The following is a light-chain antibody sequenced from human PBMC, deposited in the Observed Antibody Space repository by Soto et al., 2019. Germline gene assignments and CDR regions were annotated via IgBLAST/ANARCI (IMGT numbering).Light chain of an antibody. CDR1: QSISSY. Sequence: DIQMTPSPSSLSASVLYIVTITFRSSQSISSYLNWYQQKPGKAPKLLIYAASSLPSGVPSRFSGSGSGTDFTLTISSLQPDDFATYYCQKYNSYSVKFGQGTKVDIK. J-gene: IGKJ1*01. CDR3: QKYNSYSVK. CDR2: AAS. V-gene: IGKV1-39*01.